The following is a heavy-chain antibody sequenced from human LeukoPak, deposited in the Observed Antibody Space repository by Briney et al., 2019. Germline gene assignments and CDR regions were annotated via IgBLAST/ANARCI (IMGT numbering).Heavy chain of an antibody. J-gene: IGHJ3*02. CDR1: GGSISSYY. CDR2: IYYSGST. CDR3: ARDGIAVAGYGVGYDAFDI. Sequence: PSETLSLTCTVSGGSISSYYWSWIRQPPGKGLEWIGYIYYSGSTNYNPSLKSRVTISVDTSKNQFSLKLSSVTAADTAVYYCARDGIAVAGYGVGYDAFDIWGQGTMVTVSS. V-gene: IGHV4-59*01. D-gene: IGHD6-19*01.